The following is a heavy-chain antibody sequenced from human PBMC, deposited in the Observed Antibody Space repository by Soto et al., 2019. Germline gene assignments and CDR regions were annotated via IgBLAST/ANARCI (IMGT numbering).Heavy chain of an antibody. CDR2: IIPIFGTA. Sequence: ASVKVSCKVSGGTFSSYAISWVRQAPGQGLEWMGGIIPIFGTANYAQKFQGRVTITADESTSTAYMELSSLRSEDTAVYYCAREPIVEGPPGYNWFDPWGQGILVTVSS. CDR3: AREPIVEGPPGYNWFDP. CDR1: GGTFSSYA. J-gene: IGHJ5*02. V-gene: IGHV1-69*13. D-gene: IGHD3-22*01.